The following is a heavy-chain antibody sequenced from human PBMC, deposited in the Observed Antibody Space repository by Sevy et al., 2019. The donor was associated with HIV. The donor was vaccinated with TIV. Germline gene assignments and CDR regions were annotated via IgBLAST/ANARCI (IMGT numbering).Heavy chain of an antibody. CDR1: GGSISSYY. Sequence: SETLSLTCTVSGGSISSYYWSWIRQPPGKRLEWIGYIYYSGSTNYNPSLKSRVTISVDTSKNQFSLKLSSVTAADTAVYYCARAVGATTGDYFDYWGQGTLVTVSS. J-gene: IGHJ4*01. V-gene: IGHV4-59*13. D-gene: IGHD1-26*01. CDR3: ARAVGATTGDYFDY. CDR2: IYYSGST.